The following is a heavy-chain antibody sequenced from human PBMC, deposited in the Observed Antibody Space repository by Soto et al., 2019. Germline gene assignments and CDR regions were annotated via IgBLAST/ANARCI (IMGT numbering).Heavy chain of an antibody. Sequence: SETLSLTCTVSGGSISSYYWSWIRQPPGKGLEWIGYIYYSGSTNYNPSLKSRVTISVDTSKNQFSLKLSSVTAADTAVYYCASYSGYGPDFDYWGQGTLVTVSS. CDR3: ASYSGYGPDFDY. D-gene: IGHD5-12*01. CDR2: IYYSGST. V-gene: IGHV4-59*08. CDR1: GGSISSYY. J-gene: IGHJ4*02.